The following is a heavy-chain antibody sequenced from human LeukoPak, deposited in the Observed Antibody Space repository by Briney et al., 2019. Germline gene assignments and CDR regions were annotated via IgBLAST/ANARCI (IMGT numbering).Heavy chain of an antibody. D-gene: IGHD5-18*01. J-gene: IGHJ6*03. V-gene: IGHV3-7*01. CDR1: GFSFSSYW. CDR2: IKQDGSEK. CDR3: ATSVYSYGPNYYYHMDV. Sequence: GGSLRLSCVVSGFSFSSYWMNWVRQAPGKGLEWVANIKQDGSEKYYVDSVKGRFTISRDNAKNSLYLQMNNLRAEDTAVYYCATSVYSYGPNYYYHMDVWGNGTTVTVSS.